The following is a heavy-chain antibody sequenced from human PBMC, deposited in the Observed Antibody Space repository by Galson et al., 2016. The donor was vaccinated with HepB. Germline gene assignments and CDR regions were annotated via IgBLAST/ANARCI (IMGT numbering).Heavy chain of an antibody. CDR3: ARGLGTIFGVVITDYYYYGMDV. Sequence: SVKVSCKASGGTFSSYAISRVRQAPGQGLEWMGGIIPIFGTANYAQKFQGRVTITADESTSTAYMELSSPRSEDTAVYYCARGLGTIFGVVITDYYYYGMDVWGQGTTVTVSS. CDR2: IIPIFGTA. V-gene: IGHV1-69*13. CDR1: GGTFSSYA. J-gene: IGHJ6*02. D-gene: IGHD3-3*01.